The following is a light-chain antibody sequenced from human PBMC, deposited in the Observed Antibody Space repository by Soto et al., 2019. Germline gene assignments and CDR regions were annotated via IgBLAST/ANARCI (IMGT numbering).Light chain of an antibody. CDR1: QDINNY. J-gene: IGKJ3*01. Sequence: DIQMTQSPSSLSASVGDRVTITCQASQDINNYLIWYQQKPGKAPKLLIYDASNLETGVPSRFSGSGSGTDFILTISSLQPEDTATYYCQQYDNLPRVTFGPGTKVEIK. V-gene: IGKV1-33*01. CDR2: DAS. CDR3: QQYDNLPRVT.